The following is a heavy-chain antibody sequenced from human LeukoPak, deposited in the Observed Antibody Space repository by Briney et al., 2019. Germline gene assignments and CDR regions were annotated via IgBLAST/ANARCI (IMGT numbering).Heavy chain of an antibody. D-gene: IGHD6-6*01. J-gene: IGHJ4*02. CDR1: EFTFSSYA. CDR3: AKHSGSNHFDY. V-gene: IGHV3-23*01. CDR2: ISGSGGST. Sequence: GGSLRLSCAASEFTFSSYAMSWVRQAPGKGLEWVSAISGSGGSTYYADSVKGRFTISRDNSKNTLYLQMNSLRAEDTAIYYCAKHSGSNHFDYWGQGTLVTVSS.